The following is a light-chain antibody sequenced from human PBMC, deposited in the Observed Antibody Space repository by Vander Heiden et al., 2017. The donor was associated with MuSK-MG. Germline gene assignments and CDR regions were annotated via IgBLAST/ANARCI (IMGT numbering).Light chain of an antibody. CDR3: QQRHKGHPKLT. CDR2: DAP. V-gene: IGKV3-11*01. CDR1: QNVSSY. J-gene: IGKJ4*01. Sequence: PGERATLSCRASQNVSSYLAWDQQKPGHTPSLLIYDAPNRATGIPARFSGSGYGTDCTLTISSLEPEDFACCYCQQRHKGHPKLTFGGGTKVEIK.